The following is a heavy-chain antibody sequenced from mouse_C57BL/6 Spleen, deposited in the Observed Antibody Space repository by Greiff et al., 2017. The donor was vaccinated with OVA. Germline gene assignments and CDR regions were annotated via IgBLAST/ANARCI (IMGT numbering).Heavy chain of an antibody. CDR3: ARGGYYYGSNFFDY. V-gene: IGHV5-16*01. CDR1: GFTFSDYY. J-gene: IGHJ2*01. D-gene: IGHD1-1*01. CDR2: INYDGSST. Sequence: DVKLVESEGGLVQPGSSMKLSCTASGFTFSDYYMAWVRQVPEKGLEWVANINYDGSSTYYLDSLKSRFIISRDNAKNILYLQMSSLKSEDTATYYCARGGYYYGSNFFDYWGQGTTLTVSS.